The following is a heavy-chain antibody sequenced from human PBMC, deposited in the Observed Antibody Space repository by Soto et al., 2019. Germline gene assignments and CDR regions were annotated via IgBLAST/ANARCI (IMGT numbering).Heavy chain of an antibody. CDR2: INHSGST. J-gene: IGHJ6*02. CDR1: GGSFSGYY. V-gene: IGHV4-34*01. Sequence: SETLSLTCAVYGGSFSGYYWSWIRQPQGQGLEWIGEINHSGSTNYNQSLKSRVTISVDTSKNQFSLKLSSVTAADTAVYYCASLMSQHHMVRGVNYYYYGMDVWGQGTTVTVSS. D-gene: IGHD3-10*01. CDR3: ASLMSQHHMVRGVNYYYYGMDV.